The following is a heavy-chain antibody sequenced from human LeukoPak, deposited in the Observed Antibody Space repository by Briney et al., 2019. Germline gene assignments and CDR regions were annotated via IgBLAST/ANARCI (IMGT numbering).Heavy chain of an antibody. Sequence: GGSLRLSCAASGFTFSSSAMSWVRQAPGKGLEWVGFIRSKAYGGTTEYAASVKGRFTISRDDSKSIAYLQMNSLKTEDTAVYYCTRARGWLLPFDYWGQGTLVTVSS. CDR3: TRARGWLLPFDY. V-gene: IGHV3-49*04. CDR2: IRSKAYGGTT. J-gene: IGHJ4*02. D-gene: IGHD3-22*01. CDR1: GFTFSSSA.